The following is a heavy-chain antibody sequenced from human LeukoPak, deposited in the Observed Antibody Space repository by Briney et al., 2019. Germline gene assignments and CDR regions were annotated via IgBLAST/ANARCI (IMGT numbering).Heavy chain of an antibody. CDR3: AREGGSSWPTAFDI. CDR2: IRPSGST. Sequence: GASVKVSCKASGYTFTSYYIHWVRQAPGQGLEYMGIIRPSGSTAYPQKFQGRVTMTRDTSTSAVYMELSSLTSEDTAVYYCAREGGSSWPTAFDIWGQGTMVTVSS. V-gene: IGHV1-46*01. D-gene: IGHD6-13*01. CDR1: GYTFTSYY. J-gene: IGHJ3*02.